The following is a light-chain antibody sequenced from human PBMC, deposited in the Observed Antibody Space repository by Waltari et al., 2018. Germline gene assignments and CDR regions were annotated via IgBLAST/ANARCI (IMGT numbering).Light chain of an antibody. CDR3: CSYTTSDTFV. Sequence: QSALTQPASVSGSPGQSIPISCPGTRSAVGSYNFVTWYQQHPGKAPKLMIYEASKRPSGVSNRFSGSKSGNTASLTISGLQAEDEADYYCCSYTTSDTFVFGGGTKLTVL. J-gene: IGLJ2*01. CDR2: EAS. V-gene: IGLV2-23*02. CDR1: RSAVGSYNF.